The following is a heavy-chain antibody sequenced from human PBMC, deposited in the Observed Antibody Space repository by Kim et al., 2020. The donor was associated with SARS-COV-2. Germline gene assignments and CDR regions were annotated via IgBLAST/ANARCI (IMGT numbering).Heavy chain of an antibody. CDR1: GFTFSSYV. CDR2: ISVSGGNR. V-gene: IGHV3-23*01. Sequence: GGSLRLSCAASGFTFSSYVMTWVRQAPGKGLEWVSGISVSGGNRYYIDSGKGRFTISRDNYKNTLYLQMDSLRAEDTAVYYCAKTTAGAGKMYFDYWGQGTLVTFSS. CDR3: AKTTAGAGKMYFDY. J-gene: IGHJ4*02. D-gene: IGHD6-13*01.